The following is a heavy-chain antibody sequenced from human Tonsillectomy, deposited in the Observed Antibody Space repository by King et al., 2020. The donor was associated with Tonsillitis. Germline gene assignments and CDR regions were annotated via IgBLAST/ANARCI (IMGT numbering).Heavy chain of an antibody. J-gene: IGHJ4*02. CDR3: ATGGFGESTKLFDY. CDR1: GGTFSSYA. CDR2: LFPIFGTA. D-gene: IGHD3-10*01. Sequence: QLVQSGAEVKKPGSSVKVSCKASGGTFSSYAISWVRQAPGQGLEWMGGLFPIFGTANYAQKFQGRVTITADESTSTAYMERSSLRSEDTAVYYGATGGFGESTKLFDYWGQGTLVTVSS. V-gene: IGHV1-69*01.